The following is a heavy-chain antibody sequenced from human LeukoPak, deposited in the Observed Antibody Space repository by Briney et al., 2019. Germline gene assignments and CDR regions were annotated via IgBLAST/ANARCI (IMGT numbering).Heavy chain of an antibody. V-gene: IGHV1-46*01. D-gene: IGHD2-2*01. Sequence: ASVKVSCKASGYTFICFYVHWVRQAPGQGLEWMGIIKVSGGRTDYAQKFQGRVTMTRDMSTSTVYMELSNLRSEDTAVYYCAREPPESYHFDYWGQGTLVTVSS. J-gene: IGHJ4*02. CDR3: AREPPESYHFDY. CDR2: IKVSGGRT. CDR1: GYTFICFY.